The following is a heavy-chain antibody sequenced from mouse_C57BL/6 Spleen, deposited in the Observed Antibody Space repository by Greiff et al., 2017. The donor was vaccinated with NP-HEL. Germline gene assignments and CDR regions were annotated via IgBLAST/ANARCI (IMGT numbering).Heavy chain of an antibody. J-gene: IGHJ2*01. CDR3: ARRYYGSPFDY. CDR2: IDPSDSYT. CDR1: GYTFTSYW. Sequence: QVQLQQPGAELVMPGASVKLSCKASGYTFTSYWMHWVKQRPRQGLEWIGEIDPSDSYTNYNQKFKGKSTLTVDKSSSTAYMQLSSLTSEDSAVYYCARRYYGSPFDYWGQGTTLTVSS. D-gene: IGHD1-1*01. V-gene: IGHV1-69*01.